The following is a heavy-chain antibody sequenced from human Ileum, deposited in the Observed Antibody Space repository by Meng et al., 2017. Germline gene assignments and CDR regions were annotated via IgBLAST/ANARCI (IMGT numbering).Heavy chain of an antibody. CDR3: ARAGTSGSYKWDY. Sequence: GGSLRLSCAASGFTFSSYWMHWVRQAPGKGLVWVARIRVDGRNLNYADSVKGRFTISRDNAKTTLYLQMNGLRAEDTAVYYCARAGTSGSYKWDYWGQGTRVTVSS. CDR1: GFTFSSYW. V-gene: IGHV3-74*01. CDR2: IRVDGRNL. D-gene: IGHD1-20*01. J-gene: IGHJ4*02.